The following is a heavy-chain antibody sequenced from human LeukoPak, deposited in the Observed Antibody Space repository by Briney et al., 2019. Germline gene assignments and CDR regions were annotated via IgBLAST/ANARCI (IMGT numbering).Heavy chain of an antibody. J-gene: IGHJ6*02. CDR3: ARDLGSSWSGGYYYYGMDV. CDR2: IYYSGST. Sequence: PSETLSLTCTVSGGSISSYYWSWIRQPPGKGLEWIGYIYYSGSTNYDPSLKSRVTISVDTSKNQFSLKLSSVTAADTAVYYCARDLGSSWSGGYYYYGMDVWGQGTTVTVSS. V-gene: IGHV4-59*01. CDR1: GGSISSYY. D-gene: IGHD6-13*01.